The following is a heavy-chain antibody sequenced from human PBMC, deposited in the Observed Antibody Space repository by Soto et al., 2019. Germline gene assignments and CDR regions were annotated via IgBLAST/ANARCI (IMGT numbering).Heavy chain of an antibody. D-gene: IGHD1-1*01. Sequence: GGSLRLSCAASAFSFSTSWMHWVRQAPGEGLVWVSRINPDGRTINYADSVKGRFTISRDNAKNTLYLQMNILRVEDTAVYFCATAGNCRFDNWGLGTLVTVSS. V-gene: IGHV3-74*01. J-gene: IGHJ4*02. CDR3: ATAGNCRFDN. CDR2: INPDGRTI. CDR1: AFSFSTSW.